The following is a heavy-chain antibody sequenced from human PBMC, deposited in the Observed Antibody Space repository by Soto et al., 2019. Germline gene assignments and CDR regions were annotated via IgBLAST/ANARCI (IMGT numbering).Heavy chain of an antibody. Sequence: GGSLRLSCEASGFTISECSMNWVRQAPGKGLEWLAYITIRTGNVLYADSVRGRFTISADNAENSVILQMNSLRDEDSAVYYCANAPVMTTYYGMDVWGQGTTVTVSS. J-gene: IGHJ6*02. CDR2: ITIRTGNV. V-gene: IGHV3-48*02. D-gene: IGHD4-4*01. CDR3: ANAPVMTTYYGMDV. CDR1: GFTISECS.